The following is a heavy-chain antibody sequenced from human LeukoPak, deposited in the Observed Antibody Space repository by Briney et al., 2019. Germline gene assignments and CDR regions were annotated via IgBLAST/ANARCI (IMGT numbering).Heavy chain of an antibody. CDR2: IRKKVNSYTT. J-gene: IGHJ4*02. CDR3: ARGSADPRDFDY. CDR1: GFTFSDHY. D-gene: IGHD3-10*01. Sequence: GGSLRLSCAASGFTFSDHYMDWVRQAPGKGLEWVGRIRKKVNSYTTEYAASVKGRFTISRDDSKISLYLQMNSLKMEDTAVYYCARGSADPRDFDYWGQGTLVTVSS. V-gene: IGHV3-72*01.